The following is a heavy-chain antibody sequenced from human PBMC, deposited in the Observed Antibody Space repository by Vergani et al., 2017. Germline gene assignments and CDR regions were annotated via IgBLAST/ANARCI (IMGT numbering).Heavy chain of an antibody. V-gene: IGHV3-13*01. CDR2: IGTAGDT. J-gene: IGHJ3*02. D-gene: IGHD4/OR15-4a*01. CDR3: ARATKEIFLTMVTPNDAFDI. CDR1: GFTVSSNY. Sequence: EVQLVESGGGLIQPGGSLRLSCAASGFTVSSNYMSWVRQAPGKGLEWVSAIGTAGDTYYPGSVKGRFTISRENAKNSLYLQMNSLRAGDTAVYYCARATKEIFLTMVTPNDAFDIWGQGTMVTVSS.